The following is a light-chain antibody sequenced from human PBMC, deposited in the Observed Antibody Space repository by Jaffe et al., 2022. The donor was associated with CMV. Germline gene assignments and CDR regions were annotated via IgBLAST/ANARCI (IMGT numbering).Light chain of an antibody. CDR3: QQRYKWPPVT. CDR1: QSVSSY. V-gene: IGKV3-11*01. Sequence: EIVLTQSPATLSLSPGDRATLSCRASQSVSSYLAWFQQKPGQAPRLLIYDASNRATGIPARFSGSGSGTDFTLTISSLEPEDFAVYYCQQRYKWPPVTFGGGTKVEIK. J-gene: IGKJ4*01. CDR2: DAS.